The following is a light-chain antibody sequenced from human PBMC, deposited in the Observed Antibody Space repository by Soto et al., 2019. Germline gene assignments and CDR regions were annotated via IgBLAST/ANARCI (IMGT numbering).Light chain of an antibody. CDR1: QSVSSTY. CDR3: QQYNSWPPIT. V-gene: IGKV3D-15*01. J-gene: IGKJ5*01. Sequence: PGERATLSCRASQSVSSTYLAWYQQQPGQAPRLLMSGTSNRATGTPDRFSGGGSGTEFTLTISSLQSEDFVVYYCQQYNSWPPITFGQGTRLEIK. CDR2: GTS.